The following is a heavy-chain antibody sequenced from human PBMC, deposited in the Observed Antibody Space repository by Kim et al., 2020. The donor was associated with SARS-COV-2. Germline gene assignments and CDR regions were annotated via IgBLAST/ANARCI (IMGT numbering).Heavy chain of an antibody. D-gene: IGHD6-19*01. CDR3: AREAVAGSFDH. V-gene: IGHV1-3*01. J-gene: IGHJ4*02. Sequence: KTRYSQKFQARVSITRDTSATTAYLVLSGLRSEDTAVYYCAREAVAGSFDHWGPGTLVTVSS. CDR2: KT.